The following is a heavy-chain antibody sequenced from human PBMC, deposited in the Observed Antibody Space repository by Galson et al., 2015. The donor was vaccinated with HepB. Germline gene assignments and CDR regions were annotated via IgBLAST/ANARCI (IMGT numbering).Heavy chain of an antibody. D-gene: IGHD2-2*01. CDR2: ISSSSSTI. CDR3: AMADIVVVPAANDAFDI. CDR1: GFTFSSYS. J-gene: IGHJ3*02. V-gene: IGHV3-48*02. Sequence: SLRLSCAASGFTFSSYSMNWVRQAPGKGLEWVSYISSSSSTIYYADSVKGRFTISRDNAKNSPYLQMNSLRDEDTAVYYCAMADIVVVPAANDAFDIWGQGTMVTVSS.